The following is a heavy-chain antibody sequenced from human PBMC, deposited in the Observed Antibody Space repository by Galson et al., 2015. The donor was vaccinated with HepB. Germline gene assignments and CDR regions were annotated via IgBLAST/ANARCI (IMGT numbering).Heavy chain of an antibody. Sequence: SLRLSCAASGFTFSSYAMHWVRQAPGKGLEYVSAISSNGGSTYYANSVKGRFTISRDNSKNTLYLQMGSLRAEDMAVYYCARERSYYDGSGYYYFDYWGQGTLVTVSS. CDR3: ARERSYYDGSGYYYFDY. CDR2: ISSNGGST. CDR1: GFTFSSYA. D-gene: IGHD3-22*01. J-gene: IGHJ4*02. V-gene: IGHV3-64*01.